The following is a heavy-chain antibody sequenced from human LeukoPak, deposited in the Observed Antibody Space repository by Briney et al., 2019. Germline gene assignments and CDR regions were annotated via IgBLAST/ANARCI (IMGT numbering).Heavy chain of an antibody. CDR1: GGSISSYY. CDR3: ARHLDYYGSGTYEY. D-gene: IGHD3-10*01. Sequence: SETLSLTCTVSGGSISSYYWSWIRQPPGKELEWIAYIHYNGYTNYNPSLKSRVTISVDTSKNQFSLKLSSVTAADTAVYYCARHLDYYGSGTYEYWGQGTLVTVSS. V-gene: IGHV4-59*08. CDR2: IHYNGYT. J-gene: IGHJ4*02.